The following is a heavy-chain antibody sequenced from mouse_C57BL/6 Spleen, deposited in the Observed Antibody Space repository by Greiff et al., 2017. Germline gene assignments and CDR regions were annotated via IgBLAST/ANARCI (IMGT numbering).Heavy chain of an antibody. J-gene: IGHJ4*01. Sequence: QVQLQQPGAELVKPGASVKLSCKASGYTFPSYWMHWVKQRPGRGLEWIGRIDPNSGGTKYNEKFKSKATLTVDKPSSTAYMQLSSLTSEDSAVYYCARERGTAVGDAMDYWGQGTSVTVSS. CDR2: IDPNSGGT. CDR3: ARERGTAVGDAMDY. V-gene: IGHV1-72*01. D-gene: IGHD6-1*01. CDR1: GYTFPSYW.